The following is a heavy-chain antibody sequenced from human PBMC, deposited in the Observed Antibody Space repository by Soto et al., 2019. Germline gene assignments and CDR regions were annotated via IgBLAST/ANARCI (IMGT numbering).Heavy chain of an antibody. V-gene: IGHV4-30-4*01. CDR3: ARGVTVFGLVSRFWFDP. Sequence: PSETLSLTCTVSGGSISSGDYYWSWIRQPPGKGLEWIGYIYYSGITYYNPSLKSRVAISIDTSRNQFSLRLNSVTAADRAVYFCARGVTVFGLVSRFWFDPWGQGTVVTVSS. D-gene: IGHD3-3*01. CDR1: GGSISSGDYY. J-gene: IGHJ5*02. CDR2: IYYSGIT.